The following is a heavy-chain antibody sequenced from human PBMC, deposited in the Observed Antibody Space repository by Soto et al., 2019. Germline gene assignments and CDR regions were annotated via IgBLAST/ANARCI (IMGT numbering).Heavy chain of an antibody. CDR3: ARARDYDFWGGRNWCDP. J-gene: IGHJ5*02. D-gene: IGHD3-3*01. CDR2: VHSSGLA. CDR1: GASITDNY. Sequence: QVQLQQSGPGLVRPSEALTLTCDVSGASITDNYWSWIRQPPGQGPEWIGYVHSSGLANYNPARKRRGTIEMETSKNRLCLKVDTVTAEDTAVYYCARARDYDFWGGRNWCDPWGQGILVTVSS. V-gene: IGHV4-59*01.